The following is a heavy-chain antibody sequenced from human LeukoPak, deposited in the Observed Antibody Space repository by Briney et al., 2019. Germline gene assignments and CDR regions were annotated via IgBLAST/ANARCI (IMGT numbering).Heavy chain of an antibody. J-gene: IGHJ5*02. D-gene: IGHD6-6*01. Sequence: GRSLRLSCAASGLTFSTYGMHWVRQAPGKGLEWVALIWYDGSNTNYADSVKGRFTISRDNSKNTLYLQMNSLRADDTAVYYCVGSSSSSGNWFDPWGQGTLVIVSS. CDR3: VGSSSSSGNWFDP. CDR1: GLTFSTYG. CDR2: IWYDGSNT. V-gene: IGHV3-33*01.